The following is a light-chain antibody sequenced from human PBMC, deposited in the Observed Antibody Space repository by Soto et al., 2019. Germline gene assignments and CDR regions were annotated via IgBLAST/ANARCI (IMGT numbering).Light chain of an antibody. CDR3: TSYSRYRVLA. CDR1: SSDIGGYKY. V-gene: IGLV2-14*01. J-gene: IGLJ3*02. Sequence: QSVLTQPPSVSGAPGQRVTISCTGTSSDIGGYKYVSWYQQHPGKAPKLIIFEVSNRPSGVSDRFSGSNSGNTASLTISGLQAEDEADYYCTSYSRYRVLAFGRGTKLTVL. CDR2: EVS.